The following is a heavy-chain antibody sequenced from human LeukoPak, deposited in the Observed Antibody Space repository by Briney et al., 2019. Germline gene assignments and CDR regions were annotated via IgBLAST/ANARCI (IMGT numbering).Heavy chain of an antibody. CDR1: GFTFSSYA. Sequence: PGGSLRLSCAASGFTFSSYAMSWVRQAPGKGLEWVSAISGSGGSTYYADSVKGRFTISRDNSKNTLYLQMNSLKAEDTAVYYCAKDAFGSYGSGSYWDYWGQGTLVTVSS. CDR3: AKDAFGSYGSGSYWDY. CDR2: ISGSGGST. D-gene: IGHD3-10*01. V-gene: IGHV3-23*01. J-gene: IGHJ4*02.